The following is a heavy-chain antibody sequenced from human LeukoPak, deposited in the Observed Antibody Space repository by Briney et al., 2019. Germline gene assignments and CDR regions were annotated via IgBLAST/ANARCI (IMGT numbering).Heavy chain of an antibody. V-gene: IGHV4-39*07. Sequence: SETLSLTCTVSGGSISSSSYFWGWIRHPPGKGLEWIGSISYSGSTYYNPSLRSRVTISVDTSKNQFSLKLSSVTAADTAVYYCARVGNSYDRRFDYWGQGTLVTVSS. CDR1: GGSISSSSYF. CDR3: ARVGNSYDRRFDY. D-gene: IGHD3-22*01. CDR2: ISYSGST. J-gene: IGHJ4*02.